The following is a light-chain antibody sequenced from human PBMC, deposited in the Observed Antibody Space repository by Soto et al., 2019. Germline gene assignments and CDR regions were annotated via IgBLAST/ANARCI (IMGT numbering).Light chain of an antibody. J-gene: IGKJ1*01. CDR1: QSINST. Sequence: EVVMTQSPAALSVSPGERATLSCRASQSINSTLAWYQQKPGQAHRLLIYGASTLATGIPARFSGAGSGTDFTIAISSLQSEAFAVYYGHNYNTWPGWTFGQGTKVEIK. CDR3: HNYNTWPGWT. CDR2: GAS. V-gene: IGKV3-15*01.